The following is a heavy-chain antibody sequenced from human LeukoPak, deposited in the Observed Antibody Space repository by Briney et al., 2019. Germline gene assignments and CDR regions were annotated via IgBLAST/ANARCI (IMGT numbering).Heavy chain of an antibody. J-gene: IGHJ4*02. CDR2: IYFDGNT. CDR3: AAENGNFWIGYHYFED. D-gene: IGHD3-3*01. V-gene: IGHV4-39*01. CDR1: GGSIGSSSYY. Sequence: PSETLSLTCTVSGGSIGSSSYYWGWLRQAPGKGLEWIGTIYFDGNTFYNPSLKSRSTLSVDMSKSQFSLRLASVTAADTAIYYCAAENGNFWIGYHYFEDWGQGSLVSVSS.